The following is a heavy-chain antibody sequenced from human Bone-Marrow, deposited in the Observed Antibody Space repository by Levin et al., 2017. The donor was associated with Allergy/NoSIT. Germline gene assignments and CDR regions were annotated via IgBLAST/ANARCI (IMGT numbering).Heavy chain of an antibody. CDR1: GGSLSGYY. V-gene: IGHV4-34*10. J-gene: IGHJ4*02. Sequence: SETLSLTCAVSGGSLSGYYWTWIRQPPGKGLEWIGEINHRGSAAYNPSLNSRITMSVDTSKNQFSLNLISVTAADTAMYCGARLAGFSRGWYRHYWGQGTLVTVSS. CDR3: ARLAGFSRGWYRHY. CDR2: INHRGSA. D-gene: IGHD6-19*01.